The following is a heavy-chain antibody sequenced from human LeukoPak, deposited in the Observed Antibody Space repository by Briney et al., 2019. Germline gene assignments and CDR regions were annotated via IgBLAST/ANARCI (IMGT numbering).Heavy chain of an antibody. CDR1: GYRFTSYY. J-gene: IGHJ3*02. CDR3: ARDRGISGRPNAFDI. Sequence: GASLKASCKSSGYRFTSYYIHWVRQAPGQGLEWMGWISTHTGGTNFAQNLQGRVTMIRDTSISTAYMELNNLRSDDTAVYYCARDRGISGRPNAFDIWGQGTMVIVSS. D-gene: IGHD6-6*01. CDR2: ISTHTGGT. V-gene: IGHV1-2*02.